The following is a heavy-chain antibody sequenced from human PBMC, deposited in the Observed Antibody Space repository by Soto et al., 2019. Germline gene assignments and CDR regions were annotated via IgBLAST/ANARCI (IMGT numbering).Heavy chain of an antibody. CDR2: IYSGGST. Sequence: GGSLRLSCAASGFTVSSNYMSWVRQAPGKGLEWVSVIYSGGSTYYADSVKGRFTISRDNSKNTLYLQRNSLRAEDTAVYYCAREGLYGSGSDFDYWGQGTLVTVSS. J-gene: IGHJ4*02. D-gene: IGHD3-10*01. CDR1: GFTVSSNY. CDR3: AREGLYGSGSDFDY. V-gene: IGHV3-53*01.